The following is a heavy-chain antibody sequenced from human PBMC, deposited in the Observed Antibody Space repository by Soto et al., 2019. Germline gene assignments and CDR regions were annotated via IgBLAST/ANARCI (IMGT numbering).Heavy chain of an antibody. J-gene: IGHJ6*02. CDR2: ISYDGSNK. Sequence: QVQLVESGGGVVQPGRSLRLSCAASGFTFSSYGMHWVRQAPGKGLEWVAVISYDGSNKYYADSVKGRFTISRDNSKNTLYLQMNSLRAEDTAVYYCAKDLTYRYCISTSCSGYYGMDVWGQGTTVTVSS. CDR1: GFTFSSYG. CDR3: AKDLTYRYCISTSCSGYYGMDV. V-gene: IGHV3-30*18. D-gene: IGHD2-2*01.